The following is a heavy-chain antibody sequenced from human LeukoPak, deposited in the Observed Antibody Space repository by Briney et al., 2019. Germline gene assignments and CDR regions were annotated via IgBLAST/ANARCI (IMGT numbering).Heavy chain of an antibody. J-gene: IGHJ4*02. CDR1: GGSISSYY. Sequence: KPSETLSLTCTVSGGSISSYYWSWIRQPAGKGLEWIGRIYTSGSTNYNPSLKSQVTMSVDTSKNQFSLKLSSVTAADTAVYYCARSYYYGSGSYRRYYFDYWGQGTLVTVSS. V-gene: IGHV4-4*07. D-gene: IGHD3-10*01. CDR3: ARSYYYGSGSYRRYYFDY. CDR2: IYTSGST.